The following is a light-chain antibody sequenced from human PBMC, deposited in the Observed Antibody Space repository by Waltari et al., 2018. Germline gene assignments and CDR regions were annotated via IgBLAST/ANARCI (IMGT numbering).Light chain of an antibody. CDR1: QSVSRA. J-gene: IGKJ1*01. V-gene: IGKV3-20*01. CDR2: GAS. CDR3: QHYVRLPVT. Sequence: EIVLTQSPGTLSLPPGERVTLSCRASQSVSRALAWYQQKPGQAPRLLSYGASNRATGDPDSFSGSWSGTDFSLTSRRLEPEDVAVYYCQHYVRLPVTFGQGTKVEIK.